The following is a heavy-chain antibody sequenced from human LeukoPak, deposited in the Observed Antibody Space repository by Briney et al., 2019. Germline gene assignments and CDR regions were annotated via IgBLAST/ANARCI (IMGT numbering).Heavy chain of an antibody. D-gene: IGHD3-22*01. Sequence: PGGSLRLSCAASGFTFSSYSMNWVRQAPGKGLEWVSSISSSSSYIYYADSVKGRFTISRDNAKNSLYLQMNSLRAEDTAVYYCARDLLGYYYDSSGSYLGQGTLVTVSS. J-gene: IGHJ4*02. CDR2: ISSSSSYI. CDR1: GFTFSSYS. CDR3: ARDLLGYYYDSSGSY. V-gene: IGHV3-21*01.